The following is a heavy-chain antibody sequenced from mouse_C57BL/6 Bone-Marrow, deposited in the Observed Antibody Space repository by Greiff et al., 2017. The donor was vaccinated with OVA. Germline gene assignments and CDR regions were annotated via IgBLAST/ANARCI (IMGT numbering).Heavy chain of an antibody. CDR3: ATQGGSRFAY. J-gene: IGHJ3*01. CDR1: GYAFTNYL. V-gene: IGHV1-54*01. CDR2: INPGSGGT. Sequence: VQLQQSGAEPVRPGTSVKVSCKASGYAFTNYLIEWVKQRPGQGLEWIGVINPGSGGTNYNEKFKGKATLTADKSSSTAYMQLSSLTSEDSAVYFCATQGGSRFAYWGQGTLVTVSA.